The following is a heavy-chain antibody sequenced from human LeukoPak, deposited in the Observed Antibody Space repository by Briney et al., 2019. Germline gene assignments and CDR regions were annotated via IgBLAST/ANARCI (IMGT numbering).Heavy chain of an antibody. CDR3: ARGGLKITRYYFDY. D-gene: IGHD1-14*01. CDR2: ISAYSGNT. J-gene: IGHJ4*02. V-gene: IGHV1-18*01. Sequence: ASVKVSCKASGYTFTSYGISWVRQAPGQGLEWMGWISAYSGNTNYAQKLQGRVTMTTDTSTGTAYMELRSLRSDDTAVYYCARGGLKITRYYFDYWGQGTLVTVSS. CDR1: GYTFTSYG.